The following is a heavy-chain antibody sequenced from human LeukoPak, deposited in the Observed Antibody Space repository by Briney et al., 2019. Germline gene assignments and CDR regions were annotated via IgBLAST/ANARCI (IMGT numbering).Heavy chain of an antibody. V-gene: IGHV1-18*04. CDR2: ISAYNCNK. D-gene: IGHD2-15*01. J-gene: IGHJ3*02. CDR1: GYTFTSYG. CDR3: ARVRYCSGGSCYSDAFDI. Sequence: ASVKVSCKASGYTFTSYGISWVRPAPGQGLEWMGWISAYNCNKNYAQKLQGRVTMTTDTSTSTAYMELRSLRSDDTAVYYCARVRYCSGGSCYSDAFDIWGQGTMVTVSS.